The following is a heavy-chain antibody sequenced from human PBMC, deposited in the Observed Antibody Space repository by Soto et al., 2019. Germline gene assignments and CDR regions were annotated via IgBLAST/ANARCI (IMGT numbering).Heavy chain of an antibody. V-gene: IGHV4-30-4*01. CDR1: SGSISSGDYY. CDR3: ARERPDGARLDP. Sequence: QVQLQESGPGLVKPSQTLSLTCTVSSGSISSGDYYWSWIRQPPGKGLEWIGYIYHSGSTYYNPSLKSRVTTSVDTSKNQFSLKLSSVTASDTAVYYCARERPDGARLDPWGQGTLVTVSS. D-gene: IGHD6-6*01. CDR2: IYHSGST. J-gene: IGHJ5*02.